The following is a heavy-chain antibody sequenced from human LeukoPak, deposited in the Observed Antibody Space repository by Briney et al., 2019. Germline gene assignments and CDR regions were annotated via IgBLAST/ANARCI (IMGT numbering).Heavy chain of an antibody. D-gene: IGHD2-2*02. V-gene: IGHV3-23*01. J-gene: IGHJ4*02. CDR1: GFTFSSYA. Sequence: GGSLRLSCAASGFTFSSYAMSWVRQAPGKGLEWVSAISGSGGSTYYADSVKGRFTISRDNSKNTLYLQMNSLRAEDTAVYYCARDPGYCSSTSCYSPFDYWGQGTLVTVSS. CDR2: ISGSGGST. CDR3: ARDPGYCSSTSCYSPFDY.